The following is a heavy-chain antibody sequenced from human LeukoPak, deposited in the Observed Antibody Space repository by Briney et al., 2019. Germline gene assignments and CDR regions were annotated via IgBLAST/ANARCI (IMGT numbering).Heavy chain of an antibody. CDR2: ISAYNGNT. J-gene: IGHJ4*02. V-gene: IGHV1-18*01. CDR3: ARGPNWGSSDY. Sequence: GASVKVSCKASGYTFTSYGISWVRQAPGQGLEWMGWISAYNGNTNYAQKFQGRVTMTRDTSISTAYMELSRLRSDDTAVYYCARGPNWGSSDYWGQGTLVTVSS. D-gene: IGHD7-27*01. CDR1: GYTFTSYG.